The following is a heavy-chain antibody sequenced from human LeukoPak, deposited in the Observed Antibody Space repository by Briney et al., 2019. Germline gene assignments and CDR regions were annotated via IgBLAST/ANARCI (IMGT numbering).Heavy chain of an antibody. CDR2: ISCDGTNK. Sequence: PGRSLRLSCAASGFTFSNYAIHWVRQAPGKGLEWVSVISCDGTNKYYADSVKGRFTISRDNSKNTLYLQMNSLRAEDTAIYYCAKNGDRGAYCTGGTCYPYFYYYMDVWGKGTTVTI. V-gene: IGHV3-30*04. CDR3: AKNGDRGAYCTGGTCYPYFYYYMDV. CDR1: GFTFSNYA. J-gene: IGHJ6*03. D-gene: IGHD2-15*01.